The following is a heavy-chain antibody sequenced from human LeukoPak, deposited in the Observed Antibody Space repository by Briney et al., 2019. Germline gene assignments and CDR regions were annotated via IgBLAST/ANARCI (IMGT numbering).Heavy chain of an antibody. CDR1: GYTFTGYY. J-gene: IGHJ6*03. CDR2: INPNSGGT. V-gene: IGHV1-2*02. CDR3: AREHSSSWYYYYMDV. Sequence: ASVKVSCKASGYTFTGYYMHWVRQAPGQGLEWMGWINPNSGGTNYAQKLQGRVTMTTDTSTSTAYMELRSLRSDDTAVYYCAREHSSSWYYYYMDVWGKGTTVTISS. D-gene: IGHD6-13*01.